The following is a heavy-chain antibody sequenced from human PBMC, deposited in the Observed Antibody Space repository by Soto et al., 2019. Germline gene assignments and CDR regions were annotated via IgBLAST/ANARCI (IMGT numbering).Heavy chain of an antibody. Sequence: ASETLSLTCAVSGGSISSSNWWSWVRQPPGKGLEWIGEIYHSGSTNYNPSLKSRVTISVDKSKNQFSLKLSSVTAADTAGYYCASGTIRESEGGLGDFADWGQGTLVPVAS. CDR2: IYHSGST. D-gene: IGHD3-3*01. CDR3: ASGTIRESEGGLGDFAD. V-gene: IGHV4-4*02. CDR1: GGSISSSNW. J-gene: IGHJ4*02.